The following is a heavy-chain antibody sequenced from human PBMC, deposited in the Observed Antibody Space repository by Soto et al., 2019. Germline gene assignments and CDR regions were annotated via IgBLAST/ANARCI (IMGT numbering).Heavy chain of an antibody. CDR1: GYTFTSYY. CDR3: ARGRTSVTTSWFDP. V-gene: IGHV1-2*02. D-gene: IGHD4-17*01. J-gene: IGHJ5*02. Sequence: QVQLVQSGAEVKKPGASVKVSCKASGYTFTSYYMHWVRQAPGQGLEWMGWINPKSGGTNYAQNFQGRVTLTRDTSISTAYMDLSSLKSGDTAVYYCARGRTSVTTSWFDPWGRGTLVTVSS. CDR2: INPKSGGT.